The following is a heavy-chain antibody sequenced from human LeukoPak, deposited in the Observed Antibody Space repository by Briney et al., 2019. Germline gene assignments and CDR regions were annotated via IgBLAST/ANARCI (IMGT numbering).Heavy chain of an antibody. Sequence: ASVKVSCKVSGYTLTELSMHWVRQAPGKGLEWMGWISGYNGNTNYAQKFLGRVSMTADTSTSTAYMELRSLTSDDTAVYYCARSGRGTYYYFDLWGQGTLVTVSS. CDR2: ISGYNGNT. V-gene: IGHV1-18*01. D-gene: IGHD5-12*01. J-gene: IGHJ4*02. CDR1: GYTLTELS. CDR3: ARSGRGTYYYFDL.